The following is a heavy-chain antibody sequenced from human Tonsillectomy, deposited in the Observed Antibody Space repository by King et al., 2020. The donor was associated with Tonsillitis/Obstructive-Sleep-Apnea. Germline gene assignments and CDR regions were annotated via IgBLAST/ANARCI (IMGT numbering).Heavy chain of an antibody. CDR1: GFTFSNYA. J-gene: IGHJ3*02. CDR3: ARERETYCINRVCYAFDI. CDR2: ISYDESNK. V-gene: IGHV3-30*04. Sequence: HVQLVESGGGVVQPGRSLRLSCAASGFTFSNYAMHWVRQAPGKGLEWVAVISYDESNKYYADSVKGRFTISRDNSKNTLYLQMNSLRAEDTAVYYCARERETYCINRVCYAFDIWGPGTMVTVSS. D-gene: IGHD3-10*01.